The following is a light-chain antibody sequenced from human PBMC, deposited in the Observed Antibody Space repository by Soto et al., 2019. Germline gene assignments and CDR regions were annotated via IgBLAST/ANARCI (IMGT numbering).Light chain of an antibody. V-gene: IGLV1-44*01. CDR1: SSKIGNNT. CDR3: AAWDDSLNGPV. Sequence: QSVLTQPPSASVTPGQRVSISCSGSSSKIGNNTVNWYQQFPETAPRLLIYTTTQRPSGVPDRFSGSKSGTSASLAISGLQSEDEADYYCAAWDDSLNGPVFGGGTKLTVL. CDR2: TTT. J-gene: IGLJ3*02.